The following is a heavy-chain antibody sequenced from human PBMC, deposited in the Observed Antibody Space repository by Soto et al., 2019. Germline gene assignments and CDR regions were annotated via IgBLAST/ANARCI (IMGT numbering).Heavy chain of an antibody. CDR1: GYTFTSYG. V-gene: IGHV1-18*04. CDR2: ISAYNGNT. CDR3: ARDFVVLYQIVDRWFEP. D-gene: IGHD1-26*01. J-gene: IGHJ5*02. Sequence: ASVKVFCKASGYTFTSYGISWVRQAPGKGLEWMGWISAYNGNTNYAQKLQGRVTMTTDTSTSTAYMELRSLRSDDTAVYYCARDFVVLYQIVDRWFEPWGQGTLVTVSS.